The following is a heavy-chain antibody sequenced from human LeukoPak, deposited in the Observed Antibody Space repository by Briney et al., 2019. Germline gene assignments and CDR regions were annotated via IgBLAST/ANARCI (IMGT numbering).Heavy chain of an antibody. CDR3: ARDAGLTYYDILTGTDAFDI. Sequence: GGSLRLSCAASGFTFSSYSMNWVRQAPGKGLEWVSYISSSSSTIYYADSVKGRFTISRDNAKNSLYLQMNSLRDEDMAVYYCARDAGLTYYDILTGTDAFDIWGQGTMVTVSS. V-gene: IGHV3-48*02. CDR2: ISSSSSTI. D-gene: IGHD3-9*01. J-gene: IGHJ3*02. CDR1: GFTFSSYS.